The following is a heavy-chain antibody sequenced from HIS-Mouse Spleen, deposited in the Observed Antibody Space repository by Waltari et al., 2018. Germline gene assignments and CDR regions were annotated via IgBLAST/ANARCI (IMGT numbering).Heavy chain of an antibody. D-gene: IGHD6-6*01. CDR2: INHSGST. CDR3: ARGFLAARPYYFDY. Sequence: QVQLQQWGAGLLKPSETLSLTCAVYGGSFSGYYWSWIRQPPGKGLEWIGEINHSGSTTDNPSLKSRVTISVDTSKNQFSLKLSSVTAADTAVYYCARGFLAARPYYFDYWGQGTLVTVSS. CDR1: GGSFSGYY. J-gene: IGHJ4*02. V-gene: IGHV4-34*01.